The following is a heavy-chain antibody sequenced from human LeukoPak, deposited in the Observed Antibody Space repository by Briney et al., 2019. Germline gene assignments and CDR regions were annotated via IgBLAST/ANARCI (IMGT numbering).Heavy chain of an antibody. V-gene: IGHV3-20*04. J-gene: IGHJ1*01. CDR3: ARDSSSWYVSEH. Sequence: GSLRLSCAAPGFTFDDYGMSWVRQAPGKGLEWVSGINWNGGSTGYADFVKGRFTISRDNAKNSLYLQMNSLRAEDTALYYCARDSSSWYVSEHWGQGTLVTVSS. D-gene: IGHD6-13*01. CDR2: INWNGGST. CDR1: GFTFDDYG.